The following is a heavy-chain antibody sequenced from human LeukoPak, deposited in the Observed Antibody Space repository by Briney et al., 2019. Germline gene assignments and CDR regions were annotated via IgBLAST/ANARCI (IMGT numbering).Heavy chain of an antibody. CDR1: GFTFSSYS. Sequence: GGSLRLSCAASGFTFSSYSMNWVRQAPGKGLEWVSSISSSSSYIYYADSVKGRFTISRDSAKNSLYLQMNSLRAEDTALYYCARGPRFAIRMIVVVTKGHFDYWGQGALVTVSS. J-gene: IGHJ4*02. CDR3: ARGPRFAIRMIVVVTKGHFDY. V-gene: IGHV3-21*01. D-gene: IGHD3-22*01. CDR2: ISSSSSYI.